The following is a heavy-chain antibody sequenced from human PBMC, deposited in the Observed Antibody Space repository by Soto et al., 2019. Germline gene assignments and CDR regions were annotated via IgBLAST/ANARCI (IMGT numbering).Heavy chain of an antibody. J-gene: IGHJ6*03. Sequence: KQPQTLSLTCAISGDSVSSNSAAWNWIRQSPSRGLEWLGRTYYRSKWYNDYAVSVKSRITINPDTSKNQFSLQLNSVTPEDTAVYYCARDLTTVTSYYYYMDVWGKGTTVTVSS. V-gene: IGHV6-1*01. CDR1: GDSVSSNSAA. D-gene: IGHD4-17*01. CDR3: ARDLTTVTSYYYYMDV. CDR2: TYYRSKWYN.